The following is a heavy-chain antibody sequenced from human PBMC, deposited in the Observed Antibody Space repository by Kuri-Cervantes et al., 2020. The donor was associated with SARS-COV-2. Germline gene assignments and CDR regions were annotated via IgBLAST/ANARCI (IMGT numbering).Heavy chain of an antibody. J-gene: IGHJ4*02. CDR1: GGSISSSSYY. CDR2: TYYSGST. CDR3: ARVMSTSSIAARPRPYYFDY. Sequence: SETLSLTCTVSGGSISSSSYYWGWIRQPPGKGLEWIGYTYYSGSTNYNPSLKSRVTISVDTSKNQFSLKLSSVTAADTAVYYCARVMSTSSIAARPRPYYFDYWGQGTLVTVSS. D-gene: IGHD6-6*01. V-gene: IGHV4-61*05.